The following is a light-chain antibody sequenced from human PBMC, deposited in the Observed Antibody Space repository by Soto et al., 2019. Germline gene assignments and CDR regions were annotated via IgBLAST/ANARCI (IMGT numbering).Light chain of an antibody. CDR3: QQYGSSPRT. CDR1: QSVSSSY. J-gene: IGKJ1*01. CDR2: GAS. Sequence: LSPGERATLSCRASQSVSSSYLAWYQQKPGQAPRLLIYGASSRATGIPDRFSGSGSGTDFTLTISRLEPEDFAVYYCQQYGSSPRTLGQGTKV. V-gene: IGKV3-20*01.